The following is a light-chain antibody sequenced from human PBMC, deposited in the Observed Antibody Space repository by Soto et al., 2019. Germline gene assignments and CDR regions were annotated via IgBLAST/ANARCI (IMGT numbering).Light chain of an antibody. CDR1: SSNIGAGYD. V-gene: IGLV1-40*01. Sequence: QPVLTQPPSVSGAPGQRVTISCTGSSSNIGAGYDVHWYQQLPGTAPKLVIYDNFNRPSGVPDRFSGSKSGTSASLAITGLQAEDEADYYCQSYDTSLSGSVFGGGTKLTVL. CDR2: DNF. J-gene: IGLJ3*02. CDR3: QSYDTSLSGSV.